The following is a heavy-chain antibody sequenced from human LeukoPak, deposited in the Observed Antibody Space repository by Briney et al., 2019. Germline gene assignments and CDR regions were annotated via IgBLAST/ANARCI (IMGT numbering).Heavy chain of an antibody. D-gene: IGHD6-13*01. V-gene: IGHV3-7*01. CDR2: IKQDGSEK. CDR3: ARGGSSSSWFWVD. J-gene: IGHJ4*02. Sequence: GGSLRLSCAASGLSFRTQWMTWVRQAPGKGPEWVANIKQDGSEKYYVDSVKGRFTISKDNAKNSLYLQMNSLRVEDTAVYYCARGGSSSSWFWVDWGQGTLVTVSS. CDR1: GLSFRTQW.